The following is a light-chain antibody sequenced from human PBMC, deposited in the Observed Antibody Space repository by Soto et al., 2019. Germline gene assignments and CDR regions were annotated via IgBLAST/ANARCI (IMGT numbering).Light chain of an antibody. CDR3: QQHETLIT. CDR1: QRVGSNY. CDR2: GAS. J-gene: IGKJ5*01. Sequence: PGERATLSCRASQRVGSNYLAWYQQKPGQPPRLLIHGASSRASGIPDRFSGSGSGTDFTLTISRLEPEDFAVYYCQQHETLITFGQGTRLEIK. V-gene: IGKV3-20*01.